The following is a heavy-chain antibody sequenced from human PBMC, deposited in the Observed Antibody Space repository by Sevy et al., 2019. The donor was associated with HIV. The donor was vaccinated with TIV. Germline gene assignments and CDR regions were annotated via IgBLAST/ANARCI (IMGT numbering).Heavy chain of an antibody. D-gene: IGHD2-15*01. Sequence: GGSLRLSCAASGFTFSTYAMNWVRQAPGKGLEWVSSISGSGRYTYYADSVEGRFTISRESSKNTLYLQMNSLRADDTAVYYWAKGFCSGGSCPRDYYYYGMDVWGQGTTVTVSS. J-gene: IGHJ6*02. CDR2: ISGSGRYT. CDR3: AKGFCSGGSCPRDYYYYGMDV. CDR1: GFTFSTYA. V-gene: IGHV3-23*01.